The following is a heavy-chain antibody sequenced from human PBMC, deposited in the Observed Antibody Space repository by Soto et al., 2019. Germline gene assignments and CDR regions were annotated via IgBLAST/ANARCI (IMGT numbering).Heavy chain of an antibody. J-gene: IGHJ5*02. CDR2: IDGSGGIT. CDR1: GFAFNNYG. V-gene: IGHV3-23*01. D-gene: IGHD3-10*01. CDR3: VKNSGWFNT. Sequence: PGGSLRLSCTVSGFAFNNYGINWVRQAPGEGLEWVSTIDGSGGITYYADSVKGRFTISRDNSRNTVYLQMNSLRGDDTALYYCVKNSGWFNTWGQGALVTVSS.